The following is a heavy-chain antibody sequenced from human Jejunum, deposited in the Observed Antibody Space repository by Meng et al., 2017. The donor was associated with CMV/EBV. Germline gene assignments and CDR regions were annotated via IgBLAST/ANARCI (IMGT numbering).Heavy chain of an antibody. J-gene: IGHJ4*02. D-gene: IGHD1-26*01. V-gene: IGHV4-34*01. Sequence: SETLSLTCAVYGGSVSDYNWGWFRQTPGKGLEWIGEIIRGGATNYNPSLNSRLTISIDTSKNQLSLKVTSVTAADTAIYYCARGVGDYWGQGTLVTVSS. CDR2: IIRGGAT. CDR1: GGSVSDYN. CDR3: ARGVGDY.